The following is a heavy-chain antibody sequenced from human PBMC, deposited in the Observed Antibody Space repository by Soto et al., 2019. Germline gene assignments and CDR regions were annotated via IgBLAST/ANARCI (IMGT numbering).Heavy chain of an antibody. D-gene: IGHD4-17*01. V-gene: IGHV3-66*01. Sequence: EVQLVESGGGLVQPGGSLRLSCAASGFTVSNNYMSWVRQAPGKGLEWVSVIYSGGRTDYADSVKGRFTISRDNSKITLYLQMNSLRAEDTAVYYCARSSKDYGDYGWGQGTLVTVSS. J-gene: IGHJ4*02. CDR2: IYSGGRT. CDR3: ARSSKDYGDYG. CDR1: GFTVSNNY.